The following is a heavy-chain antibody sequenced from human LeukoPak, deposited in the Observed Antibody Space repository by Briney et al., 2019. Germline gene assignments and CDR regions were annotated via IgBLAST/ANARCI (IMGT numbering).Heavy chain of an antibody. CDR3: AKDVGGYGDPFDY. Sequence: GGSLRLSCAASGFTFSSYGMSWVRQAPGKGLEWVSAISGGGASTYYADSVKGRFTISRDNSKNTLSLQMNSLRAEDTAVYYCAKDVGGYGDPFDYWGQGTLVTVSS. CDR1: GFTFSSYG. CDR2: ISGGGAST. V-gene: IGHV3-23*01. D-gene: IGHD4-17*01. J-gene: IGHJ4*02.